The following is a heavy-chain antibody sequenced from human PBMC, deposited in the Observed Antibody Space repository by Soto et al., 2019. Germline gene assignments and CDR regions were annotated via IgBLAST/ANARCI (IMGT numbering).Heavy chain of an antibody. Sequence: QVQLVQSGAEVKKPGASVKVSCKASGYTFTAYPVHWVRQAPGQRLEWMGWINGANGDTGYSQKFQGRVTVTRDTSANTVYMEVSSLTSEDTAVYYCARKDYYGAGIYYFDHWGQGTLVTVSS. J-gene: IGHJ4*02. CDR3: ARKDYYGAGIYYFDH. V-gene: IGHV1-3*01. CDR1: GYTFTAYP. CDR2: INGANGDT. D-gene: IGHD3-10*01.